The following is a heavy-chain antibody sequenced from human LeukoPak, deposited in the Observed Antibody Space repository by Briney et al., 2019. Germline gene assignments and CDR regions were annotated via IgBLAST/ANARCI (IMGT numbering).Heavy chain of an antibody. CDR1: GGSFSGYY. V-gene: IGHV4-34*01. D-gene: IGHD2-2*01. CDR3: ARSLPYCSSTSCYSPPDY. CDR2: INHSGST. J-gene: IGHJ4*02. Sequence: SETLSLTCAVYGGSFSGYYWSWIRQPPGKGLEWIGEINHSGSTNYNPSLKSRDTISVDTSKNQFSLKLSSVTAADTAVYYCARSLPYCSSTSCYSPPDYWGQGTLVTVSS.